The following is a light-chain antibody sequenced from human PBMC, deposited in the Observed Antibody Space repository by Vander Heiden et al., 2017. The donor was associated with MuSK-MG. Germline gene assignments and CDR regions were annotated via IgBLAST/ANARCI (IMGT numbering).Light chain of an antibody. J-gene: IGKJ2*01. V-gene: IGKV1-39*01. Sequence: DIQVTQSPSSLSASVGDRVTITCRASQSVSGYLNWYQQKPGRAPNLLIYATSNLHSGVSSRFSGSGSGTHFTLTISSLQPEGSANYYCQQSYTTPYTFGQGTNLEIK. CDR2: ATS. CDR3: QQSYTTPYT. CDR1: QSVSGY.